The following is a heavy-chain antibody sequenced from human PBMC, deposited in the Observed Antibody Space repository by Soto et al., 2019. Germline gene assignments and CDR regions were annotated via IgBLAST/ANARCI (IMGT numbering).Heavy chain of an antibody. Sequence: QITLKESGPTLVKPTQTLTLTCTFPGFSFSSIGEGVGWIRQPPGKALEWLALIYWDDDKRYSPSLKSRLTITNDTSKNQVVLTWTNMDPVDTATYYCVQSRFGGHCLYSYSSHSYSGLDVWGKWTTVSDSS. V-gene: IGHV2-5*02. J-gene: IGHJ6*04. CDR1: GFSFSSIGEG. CDR2: IYWDDDK. D-gene: IGHD2-21*01. CDR3: VQSRFGGHCLYSYSSHSYSGLDV.